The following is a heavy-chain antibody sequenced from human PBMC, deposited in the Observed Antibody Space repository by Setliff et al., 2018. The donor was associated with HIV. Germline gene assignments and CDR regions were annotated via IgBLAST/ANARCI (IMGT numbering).Heavy chain of an antibody. V-gene: IGHV4-39*01. Sequence: SETLSLTCSVSGDSLSSATYYWGWIRQPPGKGLEWIGSVSSGGSTYYNPSLKSRVTISVDTSKNQISLKLSSVTAADTAVYYCATYADRESNRFDPWGQGILVTV. J-gene: IGHJ5*02. CDR3: ATYADRESNRFDP. D-gene: IGHD3-10*01. CDR1: GDSLSSATYY. CDR2: VSSGGST.